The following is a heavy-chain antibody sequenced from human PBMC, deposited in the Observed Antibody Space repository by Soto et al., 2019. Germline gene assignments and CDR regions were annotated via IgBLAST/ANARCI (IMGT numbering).Heavy chain of an antibody. V-gene: IGHV3-20*01. CDR2: ISGSGVNA. CDR1: GFAFQNHG. J-gene: IGHJ2*01. D-gene: IGHD1-1*01. Sequence: EVQLVESGGSVIRPGGSLRLSCAASGFAFQNHGMAWVRQVPGKGPEGVAGISGSGVNAGYADSVKGRFTISRDNGDNSLYLEINNLGVEDTALYHCARKPHWQYWYFDLWGRGTLVTVSS. CDR3: ARKPHWQYWYFDL.